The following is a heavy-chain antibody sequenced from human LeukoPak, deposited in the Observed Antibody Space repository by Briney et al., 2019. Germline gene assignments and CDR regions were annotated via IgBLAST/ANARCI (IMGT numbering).Heavy chain of an antibody. CDR2: IYTSGST. J-gene: IGHJ4*02. CDR3: AGGKGDYAIYDY. D-gene: IGHD4-17*01. Sequence: SETLSLTCTVSGGSISSHYCSWIRQPAGKGLEWIARIYTSGSTNYNPSLKSRVTISVDKSKNQFSLKLSSVTAADTAVYFCAGGKGDYAIYDYWGQGTLVTVSS. V-gene: IGHV4-4*07. CDR1: GGSISSHY.